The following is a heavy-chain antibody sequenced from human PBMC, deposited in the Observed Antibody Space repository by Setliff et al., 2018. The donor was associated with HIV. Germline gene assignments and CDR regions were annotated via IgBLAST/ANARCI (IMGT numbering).Heavy chain of an antibody. D-gene: IGHD1-26*01. CDR2: FDPELGET. J-gene: IGHJ4*02. CDR1: GYTLTKLS. Sequence: ASVKVSCKVSGYTLTKLSMHWVRQAPEKGLEWMGGFDPELGETFFAQNFRGRLTMTQDTSTDTTYMELTSLRSDDTAMYYCATDNREGVGTPYYFDYWGQGTQVTVSS. V-gene: IGHV1-24*01. CDR3: ATDNREGVGTPYYFDY.